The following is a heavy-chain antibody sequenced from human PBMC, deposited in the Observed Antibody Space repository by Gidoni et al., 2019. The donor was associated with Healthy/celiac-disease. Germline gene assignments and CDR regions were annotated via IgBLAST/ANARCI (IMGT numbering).Heavy chain of an antibody. CDR2: ISGSGGST. J-gene: IGHJ4*02. V-gene: IGHV3-23*01. Sequence: EVQLLESGGGLVQPGGSLRLSCAASGFTFSSYAMSWVRQAPGKGLEWVSAISGSGGSTYYADSVKGRFTISRDNSKNTLYLQMNSLRAEDTAVYYCASQPGYCSGGSCYLGYDYWGQGTLVTVSS. CDR3: ASQPGYCSGGSCYLGYDY. D-gene: IGHD2-15*01. CDR1: GFTFSSYA.